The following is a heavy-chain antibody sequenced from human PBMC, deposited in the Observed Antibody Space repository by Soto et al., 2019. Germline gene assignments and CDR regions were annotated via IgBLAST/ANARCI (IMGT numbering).Heavy chain of an antibody. V-gene: IGHV4-59*01. D-gene: IGHD3-22*01. Sequence: PSETLSLTCTVSVASISSYYWNWIRQPPGKGLEWIGNIHYRARIHYSRRTNYKSSLESRLIISVDSSKNQISLKLSSVTAADTAVYYCARDVGYYYDSSGSLAFDIWGQGTMVT. CDR3: ARDVGYYYDSSGSLAFDI. J-gene: IGHJ3*02. CDR1: VASISSYY. CDR2: IHYRARIHYSRRT.